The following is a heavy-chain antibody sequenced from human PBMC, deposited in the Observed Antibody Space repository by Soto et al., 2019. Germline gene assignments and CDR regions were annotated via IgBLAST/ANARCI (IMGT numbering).Heavy chain of an antibody. D-gene: IGHD6-19*01. CDR1: GFTFSDYG. CDR2: VSYDGRTQ. CDR3: AKEGSGDWPPYGYHYGMDV. V-gene: IGHV3-30*18. Sequence: HPGGSLRLSCAASGFTFSDYGMHWVRQAPGKGLEWVAVVSYDGRTQYYADSVKGRFTISRDNSKDTVYENTLYLHMDSLRAEDTAVYYCAKEGSGDWPPYGYHYGMDVWGPGTTVTVSS. J-gene: IGHJ6*02.